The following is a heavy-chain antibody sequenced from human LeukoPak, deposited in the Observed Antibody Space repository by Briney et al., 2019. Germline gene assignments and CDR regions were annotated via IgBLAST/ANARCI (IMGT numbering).Heavy chain of an antibody. D-gene: IGHD3-9*01. CDR1: GGSISSSSYY. J-gene: IGHJ5*02. Sequence: SETLSLTCTVSGGSISSSSYYWGWIRQPPGKGLEWIGSIYYSGSTYYNPSLKSRVTISVDTSKNQFSLKLSSVTAADTAVYYCARDNTNYDILTGDNWFDPWGQGTLVTVSS. V-gene: IGHV4-39*07. CDR2: IYYSGST. CDR3: ARDNTNYDILTGDNWFDP.